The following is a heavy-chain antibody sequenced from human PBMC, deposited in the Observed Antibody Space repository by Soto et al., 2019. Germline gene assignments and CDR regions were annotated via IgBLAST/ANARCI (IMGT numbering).Heavy chain of an antibody. CDR3: ARVYPLWTAAGDY. J-gene: IGHJ4*02. CDR2: IRSSSSTI. CDR1: GFTFSSYS. Sequence: EVQLVESGGGLVQPGGSLRLSCAASGFTFSSYSMNWVRQAPGKGLEWVSYIRSSSSTIYYADSVKGRFTISRDNAKNSLYLQMNSLRAEDTAVYYCARVYPLWTAAGDYWGQGTLVTVSS. D-gene: IGHD6-13*01. V-gene: IGHV3-48*01.